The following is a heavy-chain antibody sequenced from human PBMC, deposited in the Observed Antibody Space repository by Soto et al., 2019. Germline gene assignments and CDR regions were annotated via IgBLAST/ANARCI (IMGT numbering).Heavy chain of an antibody. V-gene: IGHV4-59*08. CDR2: INYSGST. D-gene: IGHD3-9*01. Sequence: SETLSLTCSVSGGSISSYYWSWIRQPPGKGLEYIGYINYSGSTNYNPSLKSRVTLSVDTSKNQFSLNLSSVTAADTAVYYCASLNFDILTGYYAFDIWSQGTMVTVSS. CDR1: GGSISSYY. CDR3: ASLNFDILTGYYAFDI. J-gene: IGHJ3*02.